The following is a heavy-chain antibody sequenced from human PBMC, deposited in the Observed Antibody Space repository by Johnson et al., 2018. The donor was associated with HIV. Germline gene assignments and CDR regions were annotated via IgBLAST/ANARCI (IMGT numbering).Heavy chain of an antibody. CDR1: DFTVGSIY. Sequence: VQLVESGGGLVQPGGSLRLSCAASDFTVGSIYMSWVRQAPGKGLEWVSLIYSGGSSYYADSVTGRFTISRDNSKNTLYLQMNSLRAEDTAVYYCAKIGEGRWPRAAAFDIWGQGTMVTVSS. J-gene: IGHJ3*02. D-gene: IGHD3-10*01. CDR2: IYSGGSS. CDR3: AKIGEGRWPRAAAFDI. V-gene: IGHV3-53*01.